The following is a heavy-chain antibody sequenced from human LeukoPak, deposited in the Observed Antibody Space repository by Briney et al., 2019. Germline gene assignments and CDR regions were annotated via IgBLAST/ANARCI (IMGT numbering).Heavy chain of an antibody. CDR3: ARVPPYYYDSSGHFVSAFDI. V-gene: IGHV4-59*01. Sequence: SETLSLTCTISGGSISSYYWSWIRQPPGKGLEWIGYIYYSGSTNYNPSLKSRVAISVDTSKNQFSLKLRSVTAADTAVYFCARVPPYYYDSSGHFVSAFDIWGQGTMVTVSS. CDR1: GGSISSYY. CDR2: IYYSGST. D-gene: IGHD3-22*01. J-gene: IGHJ3*02.